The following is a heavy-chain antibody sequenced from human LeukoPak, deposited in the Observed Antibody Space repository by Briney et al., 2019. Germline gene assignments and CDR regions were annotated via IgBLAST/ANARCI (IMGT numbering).Heavy chain of an antibody. J-gene: IGHJ4*02. D-gene: IGHD3-16*02. V-gene: IGHV3-23*01. CDR3: AKINLYYDYVWGSYRPAYFDY. CDR1: GFTFSSYA. CDR2: ISGSGGST. Sequence: PGGSLRLSCAASGFTFSSYAMSWVRQAPGKGLEWVSAISGSGGSTYYADSVKGRFTISRDNSKNTLYLQMNSLRAEDTAVYYCAKINLYYDYVWGSYRPAYFDYXGQGTLVTVSS.